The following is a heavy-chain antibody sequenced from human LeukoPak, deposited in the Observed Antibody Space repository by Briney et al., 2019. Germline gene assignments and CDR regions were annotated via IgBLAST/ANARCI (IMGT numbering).Heavy chain of an antibody. CDR3: ARAKGVDTAMVTVYYGMDV. Sequence: GRSLRLSCAASGFTFSDYYMSWIRQAPGKGLEWVSYISSSGSTIYYADSVKGRFTISRDNAKNSLYLQMNSLRAEDTAVYYCARAKGVDTAMVTVYYGMDVWGQGITVTVSS. CDR1: GFTFSDYY. CDR2: ISSSGSTI. J-gene: IGHJ6*02. D-gene: IGHD5-18*01. V-gene: IGHV3-11*04.